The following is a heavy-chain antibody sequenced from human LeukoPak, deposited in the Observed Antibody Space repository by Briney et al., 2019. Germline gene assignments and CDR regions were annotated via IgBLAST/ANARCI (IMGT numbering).Heavy chain of an antibody. Sequence: SETLSLTCTVSGGSISSYYWSWIRQPPGKGLEWIGYIYYSGSTNYNPSLKGRVTISVDTSKNQFSLKLSSVTAADTAVYYCARDAYSGNYFDYWGQGTLVTVSS. J-gene: IGHJ4*02. CDR2: IYYSGST. V-gene: IGHV4-59*01. D-gene: IGHD1-26*01. CDR3: ARDAYSGNYFDY. CDR1: GGSISSYY.